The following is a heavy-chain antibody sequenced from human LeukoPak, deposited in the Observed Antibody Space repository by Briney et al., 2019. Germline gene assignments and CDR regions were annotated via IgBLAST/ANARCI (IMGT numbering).Heavy chain of an antibody. CDR1: GGTFSSYA. CDR3: ARGRITIFGVVNSDYYYYMDV. J-gene: IGHJ6*03. V-gene: IGHV1-69*05. D-gene: IGHD3-3*01. CDR2: IIPIFGTA. Sequence: ALVKVSCKASGGTFSSYAISWVRQAPGQGLEWMGRIIPIFGTANYAQKFQGRVTITTDESTSTAYMELSSLRSEDTAVYYCARGRITIFGVVNSDYYYYMDVWGKGTTVTVSS.